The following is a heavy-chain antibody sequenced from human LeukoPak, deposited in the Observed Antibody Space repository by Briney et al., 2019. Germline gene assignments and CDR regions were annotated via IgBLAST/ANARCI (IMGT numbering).Heavy chain of an antibody. Sequence: GGSLRLSCAASGFTFSSYSMNWVRQAPGKGLEWVSSISSSSSYIYYADSVKGRFTISRDNAKNSLYLQMNSLRAEDTAVYYCARDEGALADVFDIWGQGTMVTVSS. V-gene: IGHV3-21*01. CDR1: GFTFSSYS. J-gene: IGHJ3*02. CDR2: ISSSSSYI. CDR3: ARDEGALADVFDI. D-gene: IGHD1-26*01.